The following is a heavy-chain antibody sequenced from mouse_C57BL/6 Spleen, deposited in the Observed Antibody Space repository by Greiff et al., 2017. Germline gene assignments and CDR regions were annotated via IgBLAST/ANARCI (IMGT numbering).Heavy chain of an antibody. J-gene: IGHJ2*01. Sequence: QVQLQQSGAELMKPGASVKLSCKASGYTFTGYWIEWVKQRPGHGLEWIGEILPGSGSTNYNEKFKGKATFTADTSANTSYLQLSSLTTEDSAIYYCARGGGYATRSDCWGQGTTRTVST. CDR1: GYTFTGYW. D-gene: IGHD3-1*01. V-gene: IGHV1-9*01. CDR3: ARGGGYATRSDC. CDR2: ILPGSGST.